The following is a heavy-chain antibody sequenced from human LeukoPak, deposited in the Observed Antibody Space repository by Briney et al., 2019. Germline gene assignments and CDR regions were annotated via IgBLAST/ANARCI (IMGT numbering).Heavy chain of an antibody. D-gene: IGHD6-19*01. CDR3: ARDGTKQWLVSYYYYGMDV. Sequence: GGSLRLSCAASGFTFSDYYMTWVRQAPGKGLEWLSYITNRGDTVFYADSVKGRFTISRDNAKNSLYLQMNSLRAEDTAVYYCARDGTKQWLVSYYYYGMDVWGQGTTVTVSS. J-gene: IGHJ6*02. V-gene: IGHV3-11*04. CDR2: ITNRGDTV. CDR1: GFTFSDYY.